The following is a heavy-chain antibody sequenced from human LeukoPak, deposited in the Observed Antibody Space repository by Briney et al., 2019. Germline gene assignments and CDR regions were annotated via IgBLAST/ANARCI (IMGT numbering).Heavy chain of an antibody. Sequence: ASVKVSCKVSRYTLTELSMHWVRQAPGKGLEWMGGFDPEDGETIYAQKFRGRVTMTEDTSTDTAYMELSSLRSEDTAVYYCATSIAMVRGVITESNWFDPWDQGTLVTISS. D-gene: IGHD3-10*01. J-gene: IGHJ5*02. V-gene: IGHV1-24*01. CDR1: RYTLTELS. CDR3: ATSIAMVRGVITESNWFDP. CDR2: FDPEDGET.